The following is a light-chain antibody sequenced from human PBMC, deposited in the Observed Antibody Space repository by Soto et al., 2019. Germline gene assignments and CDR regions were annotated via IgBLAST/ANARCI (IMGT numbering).Light chain of an antibody. CDR3: QQYSSSLPIT. CDR1: QSVSSSY. J-gene: IGKJ5*01. Sequence: EIVLTQSPGTLSLSPGERATLSCRASQSVSSSYLAWHQQKPGQAPRLLIYAASNRATGIPDRFSGSGSETDFTLTISRLGPEDFAVYYCQQYSSSLPITFGQGTRLEI. V-gene: IGKV3-20*01. CDR2: AAS.